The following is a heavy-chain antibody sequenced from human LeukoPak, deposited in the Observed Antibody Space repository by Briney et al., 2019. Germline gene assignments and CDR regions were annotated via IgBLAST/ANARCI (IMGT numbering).Heavy chain of an antibody. V-gene: IGHV1-18*01. J-gene: IGHJ3*02. CDR3: ARDISGSYWPDAFDI. Sequence: ASVKVSCKASGGTFSSYAISWVRQAPGQGLEWMGWISAYNGNTNYAQKLQGRVTMTTDTSTSTAYMELRSLRSDDTAVYYCARDISGSYWPDAFDIWGQGTMVTVSS. CDR2: ISAYNGNT. CDR1: GGTFSSYA. D-gene: IGHD1-26*01.